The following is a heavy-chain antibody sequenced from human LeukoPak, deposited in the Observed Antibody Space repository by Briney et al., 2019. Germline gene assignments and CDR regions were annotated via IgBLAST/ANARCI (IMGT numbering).Heavy chain of an antibody. Sequence: GGSLRLSCTASGFTFGDYAMSWVRQAPGKGLEWVGFIRSKAYGGTTEYAASVKGRFTISRDDSKSIAYLQMNSLKTEATAVYYCSGYYDFWSGKTGADAFDIWGQGTMVTVSS. V-gene: IGHV3-49*04. CDR2: IRSKAYGGTT. J-gene: IGHJ3*02. D-gene: IGHD3-3*01. CDR1: GFTFGDYA. CDR3: SGYYDFWSGKTGADAFDI.